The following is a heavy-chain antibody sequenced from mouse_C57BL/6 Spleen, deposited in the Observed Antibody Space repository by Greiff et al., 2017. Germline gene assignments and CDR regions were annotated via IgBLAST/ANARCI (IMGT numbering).Heavy chain of an antibody. CDR2: IDPSDSET. D-gene: IGHD2-4*01. J-gene: IGHJ2*01. V-gene: IGHV1-52*01. CDR1: GYTFTSYW. Sequence: QVQLQQPGAELVRPGSSVKLSCKASGYTFTSYWMHWVKQRPIQGLEWIGNIDPSDSETHYNQKFKDKATLTVDKSSSTAYMQLRSLTPEESAVYYCAGGDYDGKLYFDYWGQGTTLTVSS. CDR3: AGGDYDGKLYFDY.